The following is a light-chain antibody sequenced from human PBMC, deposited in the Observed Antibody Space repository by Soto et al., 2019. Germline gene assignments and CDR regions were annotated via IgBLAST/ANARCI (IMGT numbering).Light chain of an antibody. CDR2: GNS. Sequence: QSVLTQPPSVSGDPGQRVTISCTGSSSNIWAGYDVHWYQQLPGTAPKLLIYGNSNRPSGVPDRFSGSKSGTSASLAITGLQAEDEADYYCQSYDISLSGSVFGGGTKVTVL. V-gene: IGLV1-40*01. J-gene: IGLJ3*02. CDR3: QSYDISLSGSV. CDR1: SSNIWAGYD.